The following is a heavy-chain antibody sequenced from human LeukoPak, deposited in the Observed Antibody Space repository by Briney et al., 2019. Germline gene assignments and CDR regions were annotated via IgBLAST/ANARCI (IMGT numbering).Heavy chain of an antibody. CDR2: ISSSGSVI. J-gene: IGHJ6*04. CDR3: ARDHVDWAINYAMDV. CDR1: GFIFSRYE. Sequence: GGSLRLSCAVSGFIFSRYEMNWVRQAPGKGLEEIAYISSSGSVIYYADSVKGRFTISRDNAKNPLYLQMNSLRADDTAVYYCARDHVDWAINYAMDVWGKGTTVTVSS. V-gene: IGHV3-48*03. D-gene: IGHD3-9*01.